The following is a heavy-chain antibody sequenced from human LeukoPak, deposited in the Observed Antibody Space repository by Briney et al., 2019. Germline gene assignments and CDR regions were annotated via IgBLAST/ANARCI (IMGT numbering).Heavy chain of an antibody. D-gene: IGHD6-13*01. Sequence: SETLSLTCTVSGGSISSSSYYWGWIRQPPGKGLEWIGSIYYSGSTYYNPSLKSRVTISMDTSKNQFSLKLSSVTAADTAVYYCARGHSSSWFYFDHWGQGTLVTVSS. CDR1: GGSISSSSYY. V-gene: IGHV4-39*07. J-gene: IGHJ4*02. CDR2: IYYSGST. CDR3: ARGHSSSWFYFDH.